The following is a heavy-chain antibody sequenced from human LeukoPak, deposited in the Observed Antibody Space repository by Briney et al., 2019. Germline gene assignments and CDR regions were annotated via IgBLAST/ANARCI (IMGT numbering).Heavy chain of an antibody. V-gene: IGHV3-7*04. Sequence: GGSLRLSCEASGFSFSNSWMSWVRQAPGKGLEWVANINQDGTQKYFVDSVKGRFTISRDNAKNSLYLQMNSLRAADTAFYYCATDSPYYDVLTGPIDYWGLGTLVTVSS. D-gene: IGHD3-9*01. CDR3: ATDSPYYDVLTGPIDY. J-gene: IGHJ4*02. CDR2: INQDGTQK. CDR1: GFSFSNSW.